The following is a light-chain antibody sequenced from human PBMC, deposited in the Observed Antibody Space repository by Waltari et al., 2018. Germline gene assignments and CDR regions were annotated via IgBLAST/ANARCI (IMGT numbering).Light chain of an antibody. Sequence: QVVLTQSPSASASLGASVNLTCTLSSGHNTYAIAWHQQQPERGPLYLMKVNNDGSHIKGGGIPDRFSAPSPGAERYLTISSLKSEDEADYYCQAWGTGLIGVFGGGTKLTVL. V-gene: IGLV4-69*01. CDR3: QAWGTGLIGV. CDR2: VNNDGSH. CDR1: SGHNTYA. J-gene: IGLJ3*02.